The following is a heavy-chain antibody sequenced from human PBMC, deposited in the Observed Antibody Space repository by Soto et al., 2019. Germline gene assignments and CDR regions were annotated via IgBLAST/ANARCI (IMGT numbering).Heavy chain of an antibody. CDR2: INPDNGNT. D-gene: IGHD2-15*01. CDR1: GYTFTRYT. V-gene: IGHV1-3*01. J-gene: IGHJ5*02. Sequence: ASVKVSFKASGYTFTRYTMNWLRQAPGQRLEWMGWINPDNGNTKSSQKFQDRVIITRDTSASTAYMDLSSLRSEDTAVYYCARGIATGQLDPWGQGTLVTVSS. CDR3: ARGIATGQLDP.